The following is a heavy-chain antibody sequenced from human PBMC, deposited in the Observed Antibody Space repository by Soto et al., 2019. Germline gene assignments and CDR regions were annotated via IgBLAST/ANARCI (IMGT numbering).Heavy chain of an antibody. D-gene: IGHD5-18*01. CDR2: TSATGST. Sequence: SETLSLTCTVSGDSVGSASYYWTWIRQPPGEGLEWIGYTSATGSTNYNPSLKSRLTISVDTSKNQFPLKLSSVTAADTAVYYCARDIRGYSRAFDYWGQGTLVTVSS. CDR3: ARDIRGYSRAFDY. CDR1: GDSVGSASYY. J-gene: IGHJ4*02. V-gene: IGHV4-61*01.